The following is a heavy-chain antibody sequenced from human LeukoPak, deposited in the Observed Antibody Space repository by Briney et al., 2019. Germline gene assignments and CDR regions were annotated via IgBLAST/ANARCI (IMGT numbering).Heavy chain of an antibody. V-gene: IGHV3-48*03. CDR3: ASEGSGWLVSIYYYYGMDV. Sequence: GGSLRLSCAASGFTFNSHWMYWVRQAPGKGLEWVSYISSSGSTIYYADSVKGRFTISRDNAKNSLYLQMNSLRAEDTAVYYCASEGSGWLVSIYYYYGMDVWGQGTTVTVSS. D-gene: IGHD6-19*01. CDR1: GFTFNSHW. J-gene: IGHJ6*02. CDR2: ISSSGSTI.